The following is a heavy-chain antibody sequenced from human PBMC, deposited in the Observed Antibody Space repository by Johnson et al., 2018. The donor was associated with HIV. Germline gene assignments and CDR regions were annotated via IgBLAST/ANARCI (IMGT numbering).Heavy chain of an antibody. CDR1: RFTFDDYA. Sequence: VQLVESGGVVVQPGGSLRLSCAASRFTFDDYAMHWVRQAPGKGLEWVSGISWNSGSIGYADSVKGRFTISSANAKSSLSLQMNSLRAEDTAVYYCAKDLPDLHSYYDSSGPTLDDAFDIWGQGTMVTVSS. CDR3: AKDLPDLHSYYDSSGPTLDDAFDI. V-gene: IGHV3-9*01. CDR2: ISWNSGSI. J-gene: IGHJ3*02. D-gene: IGHD3-22*01.